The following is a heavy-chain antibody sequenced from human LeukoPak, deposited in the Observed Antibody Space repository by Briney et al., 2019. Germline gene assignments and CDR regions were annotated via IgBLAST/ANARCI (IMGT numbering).Heavy chain of an antibody. CDR3: AKDNRRHYTSGPNPDSLH. J-gene: IGHJ4*02. CDR1: GFIFNNYA. CDR2: ISWNSGSI. Sequence: GGSLRLSCAGSGFIFNNYAMHWVRHPPGKGLEWVSGISWNSGSIDYADSVKGRFTISRDNAKNSLYLQMNSLRVEDTAFYYCAKDNRRHYTSGPNPDSLHWGQGALVTVSS. V-gene: IGHV3-9*01. D-gene: IGHD6-19*01.